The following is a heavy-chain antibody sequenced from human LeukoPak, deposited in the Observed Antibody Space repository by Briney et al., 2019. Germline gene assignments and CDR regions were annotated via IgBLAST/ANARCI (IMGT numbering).Heavy chain of an antibody. V-gene: IGHV1-18*01. CDR3: ARVVYYGSGSRYYFDY. D-gene: IGHD3-10*01. Sequence: ASVKVSCKASGYTFTSHGISWVRQAPGQGLEWMGWISTYNGNTNYAQKLQGRVTMTTDTSTSTAYMELRSLRSDDTAVYYCARVVYYGSGSRYYFDYWGQGTLVTVSS. CDR1: GYTFTSHG. CDR2: ISTYNGNT. J-gene: IGHJ4*02.